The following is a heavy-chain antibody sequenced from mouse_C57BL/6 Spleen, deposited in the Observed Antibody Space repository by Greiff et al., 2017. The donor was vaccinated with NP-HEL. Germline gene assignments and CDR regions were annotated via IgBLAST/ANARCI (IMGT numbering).Heavy chain of an antibody. CDR2: ISYDGSN. CDR3: AGEGGISPSGSSIYFDD. D-gene: IGHD1-1*01. J-gene: IGHJ2*01. V-gene: IGHV3-6*01. Sequence: EVKLQESGPGLVKPSQSLSLTCSVTGYSITSGYYWNWIRQFPGNKLEWMVYISYDGSNNYNPFIKNLISITRDTSNNQFFLMLNSLTTAATATYYCAGEGGISPSGSSIYFDDWGQGTTLTVSA. CDR1: GYSITSGYY.